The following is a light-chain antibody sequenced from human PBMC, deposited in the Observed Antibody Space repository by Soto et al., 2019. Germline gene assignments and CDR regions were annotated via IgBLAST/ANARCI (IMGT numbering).Light chain of an antibody. CDR2: GVS. V-gene: IGLV2-14*01. CDR1: SGDVGGYKY. CDR3: SSYTSRSTLV. Sequence: QSALTQPASVSGSPGQSITISCTGTSGDVGGYKYVSWYQQHPGKAPKLMIYGVSNRPSGVSNRFSGSKSGNTASLTNSGLQVEDEADYYCSSYTSRSTLVFGGGTKLTVL. J-gene: IGLJ2*01.